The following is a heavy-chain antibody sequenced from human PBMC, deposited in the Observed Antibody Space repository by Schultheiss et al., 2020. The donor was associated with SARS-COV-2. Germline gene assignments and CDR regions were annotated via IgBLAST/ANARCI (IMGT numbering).Heavy chain of an antibody. D-gene: IGHD3-3*01. CDR2: MNPNSGNT. CDR3: ARAIFGVGKIDY. V-gene: IGHV1-8*01. CDR1: GYTFTSYD. J-gene: IGHJ4*02. Sequence: ASVKVSCKASGYTFTSYDINWVRQATGQGLEWMGWMNPNSGNTGYAQKFQERVTITRDMSTSTAYMELSSLRAEDTAVYYCARAIFGVGKIDYWGQGTLVTVSS.